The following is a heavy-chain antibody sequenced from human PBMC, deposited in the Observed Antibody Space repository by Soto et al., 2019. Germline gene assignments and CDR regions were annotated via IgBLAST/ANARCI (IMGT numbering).Heavy chain of an antibody. CDR2: ISYSGST. Sequence: QVQLQESGPGLVKPSETLSLTCTVSGDSVISSSYYWSWVRQPPGKGLEWIGYISYSGSTNYNASLKSRXTIXIXMSKSQFSLKLSSVTAADTAVYYCATTLTTTFWFDSWGQGALVTVSS. V-gene: IGHV4-61*01. J-gene: IGHJ5*01. D-gene: IGHD4-4*01. CDR1: GDSVISSSYY. CDR3: ATTLTTTFWFDS.